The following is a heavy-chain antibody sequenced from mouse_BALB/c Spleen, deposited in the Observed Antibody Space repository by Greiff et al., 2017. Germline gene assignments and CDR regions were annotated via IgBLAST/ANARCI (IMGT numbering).Heavy chain of an antibody. J-gene: IGHJ3*01. Sequence: QVQLQQSGAELAKPGASVKMSCKASGYTFTSYWMHWVKQRPGQGLEWIGYINPSTGYTEYNQKFKDKATLTADKSSSTAYMQLSSLTSEDSAVYYCASLIYYGNPFAYWGQGTLVTVSA. V-gene: IGHV1-7*01. D-gene: IGHD2-1*01. CDR3: ASLIYYGNPFAY. CDR1: GYTFTSYW. CDR2: INPSTGYT.